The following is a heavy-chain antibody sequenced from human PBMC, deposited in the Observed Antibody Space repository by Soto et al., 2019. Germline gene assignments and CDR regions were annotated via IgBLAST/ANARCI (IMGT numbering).Heavy chain of an antibody. Sequence: PGGSLRLSCAASGFTVSSNYMSWVRQAPGKGLEWVSVIYSGGSTYYADSVKGRFTISRDNSKNTLYLQMNSLRAEDTAVYYCAKGLAGPHRQYYFDYWGQGTLVTVSS. V-gene: IGHV3-53*01. D-gene: IGHD6-19*01. CDR1: GFTVSSNY. CDR2: IYSGGST. CDR3: AKGLAGPHRQYYFDY. J-gene: IGHJ4*02.